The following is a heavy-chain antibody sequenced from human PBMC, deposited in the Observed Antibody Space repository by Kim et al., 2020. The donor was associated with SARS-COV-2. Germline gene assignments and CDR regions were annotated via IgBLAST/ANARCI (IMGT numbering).Heavy chain of an antibody. V-gene: IGHV3-23*01. CDR1: GFTFSSYA. J-gene: IGHJ4*02. CDR3: AKDQGYLAAAGRSGGFRGYFDY. CDR2: ISGSGGST. Sequence: GGSLRLSCAASGFTFSSYAMSWVRQAPGKGLEWVSAISGSGGSTYYADSVKGRFTISRDNSKNTLYLQMNSLRAEDTAVYYCAKDQGYLAAAGRSGGFRGYFDYWGQGTLVTVSS. D-gene: IGHD6-13*01.